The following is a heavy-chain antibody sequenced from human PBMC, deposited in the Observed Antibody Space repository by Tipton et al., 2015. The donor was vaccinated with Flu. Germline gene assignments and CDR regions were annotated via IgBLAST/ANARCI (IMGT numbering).Heavy chain of an antibody. Sequence: TLSLTCTVSRGSISSSGYYWAWIRQPPGKGLEWMGTIYYGGSTYYNPSLKSRVTISVDTSKNQFSLKLSSVTAADTAVYYCARHKVVFAIAPGNWFDPWGQGTLVAVSS. V-gene: IGHV4-39*01. J-gene: IGHJ5*02. D-gene: IGHD2-21*01. CDR2: IYYGGST. CDR1: RGSISSSGYY. CDR3: ARHKVVFAIAPGNWFDP.